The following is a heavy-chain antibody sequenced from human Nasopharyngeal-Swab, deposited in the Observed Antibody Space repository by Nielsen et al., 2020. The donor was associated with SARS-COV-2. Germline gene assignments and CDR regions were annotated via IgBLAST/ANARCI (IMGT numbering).Heavy chain of an antibody. J-gene: IGHJ4*02. D-gene: IGHD1-1*01. CDR3: ARGTPFDY. CDR2: IYRIGGT. V-gene: IGHV4-31*03. Sequence: SETLSLTCTVSGGSISSGDYYWSWIRQLPGKGLEWIGYIYRIGGTSYNPSLKSRVTISLDASNNQFSLRLSSVTAADTAMFYCARGTPFDYWGQGILVTVSS. CDR1: GGSISSGDYY.